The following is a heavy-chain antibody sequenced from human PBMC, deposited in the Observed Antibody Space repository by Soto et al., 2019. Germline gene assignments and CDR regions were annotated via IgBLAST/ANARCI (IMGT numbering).Heavy chain of an antibody. J-gene: IGHJ4*02. CDR1: GDSISSSSHY. CDR2: IYYTGST. V-gene: IGHV4-39*01. D-gene: IGHD3-22*01. Sequence: PSETLSLTCSVSGDSISSSSHYWGWVRQTPGTGLEWIGSIYYTGSTYYNPSLESRVTMSVDTSKSQFSLKLISVTAADTAIYYCTRSRPLGRSYDTSVRYFDYWGQGTLVTVSS. CDR3: TRSRPLGRSYDTSVRYFDY.